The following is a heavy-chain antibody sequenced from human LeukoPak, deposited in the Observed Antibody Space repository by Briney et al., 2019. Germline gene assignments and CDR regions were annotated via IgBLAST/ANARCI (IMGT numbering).Heavy chain of an antibody. CDR2: IYSGDST. D-gene: IGHD6-19*01. Sequence: PGGSLRLSCAASGFTVSSNYMSWVRQAPGKGLEWASVIYSGDSTSYADSVKGRFTISRDNSKNTLYLQMNSLRAEDTAVYYCARAEQWLAFDYWGQGTLVTVSS. CDR3: ARAEQWLAFDY. J-gene: IGHJ4*02. CDR1: GFTVSSNY. V-gene: IGHV3-66*01.